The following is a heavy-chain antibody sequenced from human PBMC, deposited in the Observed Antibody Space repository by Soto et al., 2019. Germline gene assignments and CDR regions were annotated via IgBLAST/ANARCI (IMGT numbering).Heavy chain of an antibody. Sequence: EVQLAESGGGLVQPGGSLRLSCAASGFTFSPYEMNWIRQAPGKGLEWISYIHGSGSPIFYANSVKGRFTISRDNAKNSLFLQMDSLRVEDTAIYYCATKTFGTTYFGNWGQGTLVTVSS. CDR2: IHGSGSPI. V-gene: IGHV3-48*03. CDR3: ATKTFGTTYFGN. CDR1: GFTFSPYE. D-gene: IGHD3-16*01. J-gene: IGHJ4*02.